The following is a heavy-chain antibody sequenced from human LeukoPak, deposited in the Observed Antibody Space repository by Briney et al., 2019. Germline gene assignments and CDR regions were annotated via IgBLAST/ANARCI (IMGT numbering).Heavy chain of an antibody. D-gene: IGHD6-13*01. V-gene: IGHV4-34*01. J-gene: IGHJ4*02. CDR3: ASIAAAGRDY. CDR2: INHSGST. Sequence: SETLSLTCAVYGGSFSGYYWSWIRQPPGKGLEWIGEINHSGSTNYNPSLKSRVTISVDTSKNQFSLKLSPVTAADTAVYYCASIAAAGRDYWGQGTLVTVSS. CDR1: GGSFSGYY.